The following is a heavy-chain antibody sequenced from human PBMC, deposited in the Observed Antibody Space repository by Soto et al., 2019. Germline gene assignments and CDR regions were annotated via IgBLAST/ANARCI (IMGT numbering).Heavy chain of an antibody. CDR2: IYYSGST. V-gene: IGHV4-59*01. J-gene: IGHJ5*02. CDR3: ARSWGSSTSSS. Sequence: SETLSLTCTVSGGSISSYYWSWIRQPPGKGLEWIGYIYYSGSTNYNPSLKSRVTISVDTSKNQFSLKLSSVTAADTAVYYCARSWGSSTSSSWGQGTLVTVSS. D-gene: IGHD2-2*01. CDR1: GGSISSYY.